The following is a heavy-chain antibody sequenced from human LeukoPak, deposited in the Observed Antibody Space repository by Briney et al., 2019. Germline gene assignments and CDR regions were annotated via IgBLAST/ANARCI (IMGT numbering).Heavy chain of an antibody. J-gene: IGHJ4*02. CDR2: INPNSGGT. V-gene: IGHV1-2*02. CDR1: GYTFTSYG. D-gene: IGHD5-18*01. Sequence: ASVKVSCKASGYTFTSYGISWVRQAPGQGLEWMGWINPNSGGTNYAQKFQGRVTKTRDTSISTAYMELSRLRSDDTAVYYCARDDTAIDYWGQGTLVTVSS. CDR3: ARDDTAIDY.